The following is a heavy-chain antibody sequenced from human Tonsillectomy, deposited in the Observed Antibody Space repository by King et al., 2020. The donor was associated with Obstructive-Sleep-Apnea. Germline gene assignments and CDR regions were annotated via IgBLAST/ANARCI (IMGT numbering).Heavy chain of an antibody. D-gene: IGHD4-17*01. CDR3: AKVGDYGDYGLLDY. V-gene: IGHV3-30*02. CDR1: GFTFSSYG. CDR2: IRYDGSNK. J-gene: IGHJ4*02. Sequence: QVQLVESGGGVVQPGGSLRLSCAASGFTFSSYGMHWVRQAPGKGLEWVAFIRYDGSNKYYADSVKGRFTISRDNSKNTLYLQMNSLRAEDTAVYYCAKVGDYGDYGLLDYWGQGTLVTVSS.